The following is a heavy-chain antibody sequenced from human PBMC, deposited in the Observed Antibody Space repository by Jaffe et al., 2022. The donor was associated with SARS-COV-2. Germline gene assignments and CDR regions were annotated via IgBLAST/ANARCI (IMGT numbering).Heavy chain of an antibody. V-gene: IGHV4-61*02. CDR3: ARDARELLRGHDAFDI. J-gene: IGHJ3*02. CDR1: GGSISSGSYY. D-gene: IGHD1-26*01. Sequence: QVQLQESGPGLVKPSQTLSLTCTVSGGSISSGSYYWSWIRQPAGKGLEWIGRIYTSGSTNYNPSLKSRVTISVDTSKNQFSLKLSSVTAADTAVYYCARDARELLRGHDAFDIWGQGTMVTVSS. CDR2: IYTSGST.